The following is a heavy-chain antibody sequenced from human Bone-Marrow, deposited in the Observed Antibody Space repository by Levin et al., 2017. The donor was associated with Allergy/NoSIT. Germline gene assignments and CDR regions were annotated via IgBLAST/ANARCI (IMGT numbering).Heavy chain of an antibody. CDR1: GFTFSSYW. CDR2: MRHDGGEK. D-gene: IGHD4-11*01. J-gene: IGHJ4*02. CDR3: ARHFYSNKEGSDY. Sequence: PGGSLRLSCTASGFTFSSYWMSWVRQAPGKGLEWMASMRHDGGEKHYVDSVKGRFTISRDNAKTSLHLQMNSLRAEDTAVYFCARHFYSNKEGSDYWGQGTLVTVSS. V-gene: IGHV3-7*01.